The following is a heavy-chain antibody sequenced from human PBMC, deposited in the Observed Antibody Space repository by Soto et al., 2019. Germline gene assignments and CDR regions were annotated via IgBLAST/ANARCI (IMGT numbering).Heavy chain of an antibody. J-gene: IGHJ3*02. V-gene: IGHV1-69*06. CDR1: GGTFSSYA. D-gene: IGHD2-2*01. CDR3: ARYSGEYCSSTSCPPSDAFDI. Sequence: SVKVSCKASGGTFSSYAISWVRQAPGQGLEWMGGIIPIFGTANYAQKFQGRVTITADKSTSTAYMELSSLRSEDTAVYYCARYSGEYCSSTSCPPSDAFDIWGQGTMVTVS. CDR2: IIPIFGTA.